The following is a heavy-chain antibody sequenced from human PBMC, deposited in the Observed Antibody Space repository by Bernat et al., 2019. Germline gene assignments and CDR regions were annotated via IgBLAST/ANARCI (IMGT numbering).Heavy chain of an antibody. CDR1: GGTFSSYT. V-gene: IGHV1-69*02. D-gene: IGHD3-10*01. Sequence: QVQLVQSGAEVKKPGSSVKVSCKASGGTFSSYTISWVRQAPGQGLEWMGRIIPILGIANYAQKFQGRVTITADKSTSTAYMELSRLRSDDTAVYYCARAGRTMVRGGDGMDVWGQGTTVTVSS. CDR3: ARAGRTMVRGGDGMDV. CDR2: IIPILGIA. J-gene: IGHJ6*02.